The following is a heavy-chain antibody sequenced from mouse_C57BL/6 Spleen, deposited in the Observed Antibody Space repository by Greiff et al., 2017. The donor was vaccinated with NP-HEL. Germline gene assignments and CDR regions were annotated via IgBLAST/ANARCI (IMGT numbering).Heavy chain of an antibody. D-gene: IGHD2-2*01. CDR2: IHPNSGST. Sequence: QVQLQQPGAELVKPGASVKLSCKASGYTFTSYWMHWVKQRPGQGLEWIGMIHPNSGSTNYNEKFKSKATLTVDKSSSTAYMQLSSLTSEDSAVYYCARGGYYGYGNYAMDYWGQGTSVTVSS. CDR3: ARGGYYGYGNYAMDY. V-gene: IGHV1-64*01. CDR1: GYTFTSYW. J-gene: IGHJ4*01.